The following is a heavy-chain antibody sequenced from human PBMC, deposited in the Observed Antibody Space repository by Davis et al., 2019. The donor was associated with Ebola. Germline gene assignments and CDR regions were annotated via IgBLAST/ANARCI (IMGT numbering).Heavy chain of an antibody. D-gene: IGHD1-14*01. Sequence: AASVKVSCKASGYAFTSYDINWVRXATAHALEWMGLMNPNSGNTGYVEKFQGRVTITRNTSTSTAYLELSSLRSEDTAVYYCVRSGVRGYYNGMDVWGQGTTVSVSS. V-gene: IGHV1-8*02. CDR3: VRSGVRGYYNGMDV. J-gene: IGHJ6*02. CDR1: GYAFTSYD. CDR2: MNPNSGNT.